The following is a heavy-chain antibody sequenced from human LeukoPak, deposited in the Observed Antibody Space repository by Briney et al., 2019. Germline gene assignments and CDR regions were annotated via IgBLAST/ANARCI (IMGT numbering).Heavy chain of an antibody. V-gene: IGHV3-21*01. CDR1: GFTFSGHD. Sequence: PGGSLRLSCAASGFTFSGHDMNWVRQAPGKGLEWVSCISSSSSYIYYADSVKGRFTIYRDNAKKSLYLQLNSLRAEDTAVYYCARAVWDSSGHLFDYWGQGTLVTVSS. J-gene: IGHJ4*02. CDR3: ARAVWDSSGHLFDY. D-gene: IGHD3-22*01. CDR2: ISSSSSYI.